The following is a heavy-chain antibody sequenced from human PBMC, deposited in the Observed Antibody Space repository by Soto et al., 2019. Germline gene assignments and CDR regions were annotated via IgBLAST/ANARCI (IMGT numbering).Heavy chain of an antibody. Sequence: QLQLQESGPGLVKPSETLSLTCTVSGGSISSSSYYWGWIRQPPGKGLEWIGSIYYSGSTYYNPSLKSRVTISVDTSKNQFSLKLSSVTAADTAVYYCARQVVITEVEDVWGQGTTVTVSS. CDR1: GGSISSSSYY. CDR2: IYYSGST. D-gene: IGHD3-22*01. J-gene: IGHJ6*02. CDR3: ARQVVITEVEDV. V-gene: IGHV4-39*01.